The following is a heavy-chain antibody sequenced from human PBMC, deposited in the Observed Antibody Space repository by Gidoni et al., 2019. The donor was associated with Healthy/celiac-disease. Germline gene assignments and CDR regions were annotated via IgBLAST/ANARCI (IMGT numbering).Heavy chain of an antibody. V-gene: IGHV4-34*01. D-gene: IGHD3-16*01. CDR3: ARGPQHPFEFANGREGGWFDP. Sequence: QVQLQQWGAGLLKPSETLSLTCAVYGGSFSGYYWSWIRQPPGKGLEWIGDINHSGSNNYNPSLKSRVTISVDTSKNQFSLKLSSVTAADTAVYYCARGPQHPFEFANGREGGWFDPWGQGTLVTVSS. CDR2: INHSGSN. CDR1: GGSFSGYY. J-gene: IGHJ5*02.